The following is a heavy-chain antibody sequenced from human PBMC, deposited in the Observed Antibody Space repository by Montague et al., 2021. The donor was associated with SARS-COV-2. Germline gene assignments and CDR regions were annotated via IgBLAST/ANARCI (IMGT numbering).Heavy chain of an antibody. Sequence: SETLSLTCTVSGGSISSSSYYWGWIRQPSGKGLEWIGSIYYSGSTYYNPSLKSRVTISVDTSKNQFSLKLSSVTAADTAVYYCARQSPVTMIVVVISGRFDYWGQGTLVTVAS. J-gene: IGHJ4*02. CDR3: ARQSPVTMIVVVISGRFDY. CDR2: IYYSGST. CDR1: GGSISSSSYY. V-gene: IGHV4-39*01. D-gene: IGHD3-22*01.